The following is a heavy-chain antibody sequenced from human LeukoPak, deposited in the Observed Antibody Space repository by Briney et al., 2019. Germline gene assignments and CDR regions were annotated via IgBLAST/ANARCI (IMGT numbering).Heavy chain of an antibody. V-gene: IGHV4-34*01. Sequence: SETLSLTCAVYGGSFSDYFWSWIRQPPGRGLEWIGEINHSGSTNYNPSLKSRVTISVDTSKSQLYLKLSSVTAVDTAVYYCARGGARISFGGVIIANWFDPWGQGTLVTVSS. CDR1: GGSFSDYF. CDR3: ARGGARISFGGVIIANWFDP. D-gene: IGHD3-16*01. CDR2: INHSGST. J-gene: IGHJ5*02.